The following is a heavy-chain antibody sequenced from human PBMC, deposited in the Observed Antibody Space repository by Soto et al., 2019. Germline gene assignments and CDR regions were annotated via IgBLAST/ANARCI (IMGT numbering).Heavy chain of an antibody. D-gene: IGHD3-22*01. J-gene: IGHJ4*02. CDR3: ARGLHYDSISLDDY. CDR2: IIPILDVA. V-gene: IGHV1-69*02. CDR1: GGTFRTYT. Sequence: GASVKVSCKTSGGTFRTYTINWVRQAPGQGLEWMGRIIPILDVANYAQKFQGRVTITADKSTSTAYMELRSLRSDDTAVYYCARGLHYDSISLDDYWGQGTLVTVSS.